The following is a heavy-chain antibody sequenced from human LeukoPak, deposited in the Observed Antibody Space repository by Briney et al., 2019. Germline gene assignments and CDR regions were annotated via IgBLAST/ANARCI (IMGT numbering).Heavy chain of an antibody. V-gene: IGHV1-8*01. D-gene: IGHD3-16*02. CDR2: MNPNSGNT. J-gene: IGHJ4*02. Sequence: ASVKASCKASGYTFTSYDINWVRQATGQGLEWMGWMNPNSGNTGYAQKFQGRVTMTRNTSISTAYMELSSLRSEDTAVYYCARTYYDYVWGSYRPIDYWGQGTLVTVSS. CDR1: GYTFTSYD. CDR3: ARTYYDYVWGSYRPIDY.